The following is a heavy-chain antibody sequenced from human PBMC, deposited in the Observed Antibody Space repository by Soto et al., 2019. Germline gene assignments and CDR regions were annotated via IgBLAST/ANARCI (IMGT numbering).Heavy chain of an antibody. CDR3: ARAILAYCSSTSCYNGPDYYYYGMDV. CDR2: IYHSGST. CDR1: GGSISSSNW. D-gene: IGHD2-2*02. Sequence: SETLSLTCAVSGGSISSSNWWSWVRQPPGKGLEWIGEIYHSGSTNYNPSLKSRVTISVDKSKNQFSLKLSFVTAADTAVYYCARAILAYCSSTSCYNGPDYYYYGMDVWGQGTTVTVSS. V-gene: IGHV4-4*02. J-gene: IGHJ6*02.